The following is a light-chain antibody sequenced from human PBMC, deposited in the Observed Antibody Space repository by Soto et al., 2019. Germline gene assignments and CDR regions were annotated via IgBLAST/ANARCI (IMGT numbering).Light chain of an antibody. Sequence: DIQLTQSPSFLSASVGDRVTITCRASQGISNSLSWYQQKPGKAPKLLIYYASTLQSGVPSRFSGGGSGTEFTLTISSLQPGDFATYPCPQLRIFPPTFGGGTKVEMK. CDR2: YAS. CDR3: PQLRIFPPT. CDR1: QGISNS. V-gene: IGKV1-9*01. J-gene: IGKJ4*01.